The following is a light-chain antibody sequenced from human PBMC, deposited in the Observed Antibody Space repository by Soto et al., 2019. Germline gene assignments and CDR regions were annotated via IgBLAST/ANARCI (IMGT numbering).Light chain of an antibody. V-gene: IGLV2-14*01. CDR1: SSDVGAYNY. CDR3: TSYTHSSTQV. CDR2: EVS. J-gene: IGLJ1*01. Sequence: QSALTQPASVSGSPGQSITISCTGTSSDVGAYNYVSWYQLHPGKAPKLIISEVSNRPSGVSSRFSGSKSANTASLTTSGLRAEDEADYYCTSYTHSSTQVFGTGTKLTVL.